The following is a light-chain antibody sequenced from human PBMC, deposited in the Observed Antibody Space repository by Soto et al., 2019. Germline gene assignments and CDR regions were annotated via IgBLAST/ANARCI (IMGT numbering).Light chain of an antibody. Sequence: DIQMTQSPSTPSASLGDRVTITCRASQSISSWLAWYQQKPGKAPKLLIYKASSLESGVTSRFSGSGSGTEFTLTITSLQPDDFATYYCQQYDSYSLTFGGGTRVEIK. J-gene: IGKJ4*01. CDR1: QSISSW. CDR3: QQYDSYSLT. CDR2: KAS. V-gene: IGKV1-5*03.